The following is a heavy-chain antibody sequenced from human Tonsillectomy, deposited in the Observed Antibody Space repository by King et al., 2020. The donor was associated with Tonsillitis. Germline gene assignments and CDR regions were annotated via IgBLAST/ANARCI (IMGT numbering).Heavy chain of an antibody. CDR2: ISCGGGST. CDR1: GFTFSNFA. D-gene: IGHD3-10*01. V-gene: IGHV3-23*04. CDR3: AKDLRITIAYYYGMDV. Sequence: VQLVESGGGLVQPGGSLRFSCAASGFTFSNFAMSWVRQAPGKGLEWVSAISCGGGSTYYADSVKGRFTIARNNSKHTLYLQINSLRAEDTDVYYCAKDLRITIAYYYGMDVWGQGTTVTVSS. J-gene: IGHJ6*02.